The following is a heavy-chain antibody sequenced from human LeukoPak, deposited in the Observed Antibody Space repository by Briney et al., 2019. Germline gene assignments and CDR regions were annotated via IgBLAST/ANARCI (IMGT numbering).Heavy chain of an antibody. V-gene: IGHV4-34*01. Sequence: SETLSLTCAVYGGSFSGYYWSWIRQPPGKGLEWIGEINHSGSTNYNPSLKSRVTISVDTSKNQFSLKLSSVTAADTAVYYCARVGGRYSGYDWGQGTLVTVSS. D-gene: IGHD5-12*01. CDR2: INHSGST. CDR3: ARVGGRYSGYD. CDR1: GGSFSGYY. J-gene: IGHJ4*02.